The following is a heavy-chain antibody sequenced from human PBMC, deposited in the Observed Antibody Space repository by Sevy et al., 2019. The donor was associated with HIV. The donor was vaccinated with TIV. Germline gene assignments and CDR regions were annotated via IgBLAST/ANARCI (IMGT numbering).Heavy chain of an antibody. J-gene: IGHJ6*02. V-gene: IGHV3-15*07. CDR3: TTRIPYYDILTGDYYYGMDV. CDR2: IKSKTDGGTT. CDR1: GFTFSNAW. D-gene: IGHD3-9*01. Sequence: GGSLRLSCAASGFTFSNAWMNWVRQAPGKGLEWVGRIKSKTDGGTTDYAAPVKGRFTISRDDSKNTRYLQMNSLKTEDTAVYYCTTRIPYYDILTGDYYYGMDVWGQGTTVTVSS.